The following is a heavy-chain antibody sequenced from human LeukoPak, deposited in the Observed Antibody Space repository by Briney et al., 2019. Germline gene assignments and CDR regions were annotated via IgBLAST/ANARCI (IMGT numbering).Heavy chain of an antibody. J-gene: IGHJ4*02. Sequence: SETLSLTCTVSGGSINDYYGSWIRQPAGKGLEWIGRIHSSGSTNYNPSLKSRVTMSVDTSKNQFSLELSSVTAADTATYFCSRESGPLCPFRYWGQGTLVIVSS. V-gene: IGHV4-4*07. CDR3: SRESGPLCPFRY. CDR2: IHSSGST. D-gene: IGHD1-26*01. CDR1: GGSINDYY.